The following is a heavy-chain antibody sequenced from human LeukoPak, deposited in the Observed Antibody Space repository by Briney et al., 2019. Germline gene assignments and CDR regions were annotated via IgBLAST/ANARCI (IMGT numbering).Heavy chain of an antibody. Sequence: GGSLRLSCAASGFTFDDYAMHWVRQAPGKGLEWVSGINWNSDSIGYADSVKGRLTTSRDNAKNSLYLQMNSLRAEDTAFYYCAINGGGDSGYGNFDYWGQGTLVTVSS. D-gene: IGHD5-12*01. V-gene: IGHV3-9*01. J-gene: IGHJ4*02. CDR2: INWNSDSI. CDR3: AINGGGDSGYGNFDY. CDR1: GFTFDDYA.